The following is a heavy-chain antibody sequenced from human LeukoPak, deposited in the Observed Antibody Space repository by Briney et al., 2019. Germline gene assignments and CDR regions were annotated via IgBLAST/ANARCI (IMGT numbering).Heavy chain of an antibody. CDR2: MYDRGDT. D-gene: IGHD1-1*01. J-gene: IGHJ4*02. V-gene: IGHV3-66*02. CDR1: GFTVTSNF. Sequence: HPGGSLRLSCAVSGFTVTSNFMSWVRQAPGKGLEWVSVMYDRGDTYYADSVEGRFTVSRDTSKNTLFLQLNNVGAEDTAVYYCAGRRADTCNFCFVYWGQGTLVTVSS. CDR3: AGRRADTCNFCFVY.